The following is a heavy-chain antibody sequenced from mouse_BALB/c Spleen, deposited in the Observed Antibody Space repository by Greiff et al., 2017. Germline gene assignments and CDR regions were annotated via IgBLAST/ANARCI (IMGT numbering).Heavy chain of an antibody. V-gene: IGHV1-9*01. J-gene: IGHJ1*01. CDR3: ARYYVSSPHWDFDV. CDR2: ILPGSGST. D-gene: IGHD1-1*01. Sequence: QVQLQQSGAELMKPGASVKISCKATGYTFSSYWIEWVKQRPGHGLEWIGEILPGSGSTNYNEKFKGKATFTADTSSNTAYMQLTSLTSEASAVYDCARYYVSSPHWDFDVWGEGTTVTVSS. CDR1: GYTFSSYW.